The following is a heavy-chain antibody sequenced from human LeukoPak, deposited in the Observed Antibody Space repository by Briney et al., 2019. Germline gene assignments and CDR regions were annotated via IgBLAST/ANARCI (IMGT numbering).Heavy chain of an antibody. D-gene: IGHD5-18*01. CDR1: GGTFSSYA. J-gene: IGHJ4*02. CDR2: IIPILGIA. V-gene: IGHV1-69*04. Sequence: SVTLSCKASGGTFSSYAISWVRQAPGQGLEWMGRIIPILGIANYAQKFQGRVTITADKSTSTAYMELSSLRSEDTAVYYCVDTAMVNYFDYWGQGTLVTVSS. CDR3: VDTAMVNYFDY.